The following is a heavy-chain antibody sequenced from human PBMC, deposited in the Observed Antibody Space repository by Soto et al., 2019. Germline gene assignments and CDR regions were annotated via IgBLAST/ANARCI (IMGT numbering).Heavy chain of an antibody. CDR2: IDWDDDK. CDR1: GSSLSTSGMC. D-gene: IGHD3-10*01. J-gene: IGHJ6*02. CDR3: ARINSMVRGVKYGMDV. Sequence: SGPTLVNPTQTLTLTCTFSGSSLSTSGMCVSWIRQPPGKALEWLALIDWDDDKYYSTSLKTRLTISKDTSKNQVVLTMTNMDPVDTATYYCARINSMVRGVKYGMDVWGQGTTVTVSS. V-gene: IGHV2-70*01.